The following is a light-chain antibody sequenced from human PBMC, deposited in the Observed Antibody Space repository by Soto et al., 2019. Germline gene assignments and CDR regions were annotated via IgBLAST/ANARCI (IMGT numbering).Light chain of an antibody. CDR1: QIVSGNY. CDR2: GTS. V-gene: IGKV3-20*01. CDR3: QQRSYPIT. J-gene: IGKJ5*01. Sequence: EIVLTQSPGTLSLSPGERATLSCRASQIVSGNYLAWYHHKLGQSPRLLIYGTSIRATGIPDRFSGSGSGTDFTLTISRLEAEDFAVYYCQQRSYPITFGQGTRLEIK.